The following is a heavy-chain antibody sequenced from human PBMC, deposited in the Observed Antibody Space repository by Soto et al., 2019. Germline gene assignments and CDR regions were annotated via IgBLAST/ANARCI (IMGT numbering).Heavy chain of an antibody. CDR3: ARDLQAGTDNVNWFAP. J-gene: IGHJ5*02. CDR1: GFSISRSA. Sequence: QVQLVESGGGVVQPGRSLRLSCAASGFSISRSAMHWVRQAPGKGVGWVAVIAYDGSNRWYADSAKGRFTISRDNSKNTVYLQMSSLRGEDTAVYYCARDLQAGTDNVNWFAPWGQGTLVTVSS. D-gene: IGHD1-1*01. V-gene: IGHV3-30*04. CDR2: IAYDGSNR.